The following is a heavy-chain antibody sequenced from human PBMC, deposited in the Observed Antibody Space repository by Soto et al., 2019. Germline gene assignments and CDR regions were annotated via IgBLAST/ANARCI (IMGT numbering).Heavy chain of an antibody. CDR2: ISGSGGSK. V-gene: IGHV3-23*01. D-gene: IGHD2-8*01. J-gene: IGHJ4*02. Sequence: TGGSLRLSCAASGFTFTTYAMSWVRQAPGKGLEWVSTISGSGGSKYYLDSVKGRFTISRDNSKNTLYLQMNSLRAEDTAVYYCAKDADGDCTNGVCPEFDYWGQGTLVTVSS. CDR3: AKDADGDCTNGVCPEFDY. CDR1: GFTFTTYA.